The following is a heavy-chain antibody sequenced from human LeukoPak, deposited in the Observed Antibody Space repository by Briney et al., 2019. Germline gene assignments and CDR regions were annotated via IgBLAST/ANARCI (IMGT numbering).Heavy chain of an antibody. CDR3: ATLGGYTDY. CDR2: ISSSSSYT. V-gene: IGHV3-21*01. Sequence: GGSLRLSCAASGFTFSSYSMNWVRQAPGKGLEWGSSISSSSSYTYYADSVKGRFTISRDNAKNSLYLQMNSLRAEDTAVYYCATLGGYTDYWGQGTLATVSS. CDR1: GFTFSSYS. D-gene: IGHD5-12*01. J-gene: IGHJ4*02.